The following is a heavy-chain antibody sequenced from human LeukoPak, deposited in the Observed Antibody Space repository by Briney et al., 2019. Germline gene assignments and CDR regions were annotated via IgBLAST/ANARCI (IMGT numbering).Heavy chain of an antibody. V-gene: IGHV3-11*01. J-gene: IGHJ4*02. D-gene: IGHD5-12*01. Sequence: GGSLRLSCAASGFIFTNYFMSWIRQAPGKGLEWVSYISSSGSTIYYADSVKGRFTISRDNAKNSLYLQMNSLRAEDTAVYYCARDGGYDYVDYWGQGTLVTVSS. CDR3: ARDGGYDYVDY. CDR2: ISSSGSTI. CDR1: GFIFTNYF.